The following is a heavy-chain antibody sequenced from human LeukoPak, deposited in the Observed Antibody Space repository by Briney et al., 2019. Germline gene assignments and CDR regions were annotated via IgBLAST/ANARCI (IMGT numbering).Heavy chain of an antibody. CDR3: ARDHDFWSGPGYYYYYMDV. Sequence: SSETLSLTCTVSGGSIRSYYWSWIRQPAGKGLEWIGRIYTSGSTNYNPSLKSRVTMSVDTSKNQFSLKLSSVTAADTAVYYCARDHDFWSGPGYYYYYMDVWGKGTTVTVSS. CDR1: GGSIRSYY. V-gene: IGHV4-4*07. D-gene: IGHD3-3*01. J-gene: IGHJ6*03. CDR2: IYTSGST.